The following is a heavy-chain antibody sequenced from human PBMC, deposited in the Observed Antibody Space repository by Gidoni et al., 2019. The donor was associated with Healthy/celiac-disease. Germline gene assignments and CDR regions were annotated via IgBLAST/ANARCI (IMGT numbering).Heavy chain of an antibody. Sequence: EVQLVESGGGLVQPGGSLSLSCAAAGFPLSSYWMGWVRQAPGKGLEWVANIKQDGSEKYYVDSVKGRFTISRDNAKNSLYLQMNSLRAEDTAVYYCARDTRGGDDAFDIWGQGTMVTVSS. CDR2: IKQDGSEK. CDR3: ARDTRGGDDAFDI. D-gene: IGHD3-16*01. J-gene: IGHJ3*02. CDR1: GFPLSSYW. V-gene: IGHV3-7*01.